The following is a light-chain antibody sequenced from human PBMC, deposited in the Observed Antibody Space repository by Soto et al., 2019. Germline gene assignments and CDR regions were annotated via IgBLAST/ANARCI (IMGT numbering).Light chain of an antibody. J-gene: IGKJ4*01. CDR3: QHRSPWPPVAT. CDR2: DAS. Sequence: EVVLTQSPATLSLSPGERATLSCRASQSVSTYLAWYQHKPGQAPRLLIYDASIRATGTPARFSGGGSGTDLTLTIRCLAPEDSAVSYGQHRSPWPPVATFGGWTKVEIK. CDR1: QSVSTY. V-gene: IGKV3-11*01.